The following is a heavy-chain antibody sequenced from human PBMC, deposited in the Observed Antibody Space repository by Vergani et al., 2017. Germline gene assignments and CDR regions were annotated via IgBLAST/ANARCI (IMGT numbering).Heavy chain of an antibody. V-gene: IGHV4-61*02. D-gene: IGHD4-17*01. CDR2: IYTSGST. J-gene: IGHJ4*02. Sequence: QLQLQESGPGLVKPSEPLSLTCTVSRGSISSGSYYCSWIRQPAGKGLEWIWRIYTSGSTNDNPSLKIRSPISVDTSKNQFSLKLSSVTAADTAVYYCARVRSDDYGDWGPLDYWGQGTLVTVSS. CDR1: RGSISSGSYY. CDR3: ARVRSDDYGDWGPLDY.